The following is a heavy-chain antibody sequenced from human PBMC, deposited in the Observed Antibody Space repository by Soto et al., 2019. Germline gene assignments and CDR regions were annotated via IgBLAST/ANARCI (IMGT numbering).Heavy chain of an antibody. V-gene: IGHV1-69*12. D-gene: IGHD2-21*02. CDR3: ARAIVVVTAAHYYGMDV. CDR2: IIPIFGTA. J-gene: IGHJ6*02. Sequence: QVQLVQSGAEVKKPGSSVKVSCKASGGTFSSYAISWVRQAPGQGLEWMGGIIPIFGTANYAQKFQGRVTITADESTSTAYMGLSSLRSEDTAVYYCARAIVVVTAAHYYGMDVWGQGTTVTVSS. CDR1: GGTFSSYA.